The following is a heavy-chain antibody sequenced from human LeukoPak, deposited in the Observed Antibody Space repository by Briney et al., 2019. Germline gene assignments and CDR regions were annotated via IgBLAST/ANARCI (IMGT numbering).Heavy chain of an antibody. V-gene: IGHV4-59*01. D-gene: IGHD5-24*01. CDR1: GGSISSYY. J-gene: IGHJ4*02. CDR2: IYYSGST. CDR3: ARMPDGYNPFDY. Sequence: SETLSLTCTVSGGSISSYYWSWIRQPPGKGLEWIGYIYYSGSTNYNPSLKSRVTISVDTSKNQFSLKLSPVTAADTAVYYCARMPDGYNPFDYWGQGTLVTVSS.